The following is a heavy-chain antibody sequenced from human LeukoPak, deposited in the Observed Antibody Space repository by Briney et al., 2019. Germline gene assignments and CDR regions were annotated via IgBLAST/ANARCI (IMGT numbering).Heavy chain of an antibody. D-gene: IGHD3-10*01. CDR1: GYNFTSYW. CDR3: ARRGSGSYSDGGMDV. Sequence: GESLKISCKGSGYNFTSYWIGWVRQMPGKGLEWMGMIYPGDSDTRYSPSFQGQVTMSADKSISTAYLQWSSLKASDTAMYYCARRGSGSYSDGGMDVWGQGTTVTVSS. J-gene: IGHJ6*02. CDR2: IYPGDSDT. V-gene: IGHV5-51*01.